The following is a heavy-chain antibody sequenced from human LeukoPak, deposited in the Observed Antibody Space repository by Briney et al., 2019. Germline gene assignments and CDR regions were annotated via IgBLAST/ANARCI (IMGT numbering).Heavy chain of an antibody. CDR3: ARDDSSSSDSSWFDP. CDR2: IYYSGST. J-gene: IGHJ5*02. Sequence: SETLSLTCTVSGGSISSYYWSWIRQPPGKGLEWIGYIYYSGSTNYNPSLKSRVTISVDTSKNQFSLKLSSVTAADTAVYYCARDDSSSSDSSWFDPWGQGTLVTVSS. V-gene: IGHV4-59*01. D-gene: IGHD6-13*01. CDR1: GGSISSYY.